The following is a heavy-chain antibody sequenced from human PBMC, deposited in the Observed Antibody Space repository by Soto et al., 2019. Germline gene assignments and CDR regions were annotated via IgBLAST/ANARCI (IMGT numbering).Heavy chain of an antibody. D-gene: IGHD2-21*01. Sequence: PSETLSLTCTVSCGSIRSYYWTWIRQPPGKGLEWLGYIFYSGSTFYNPSLKSRVTISIHTSKSQFSLQLTSVTAADTAVYYCVKGYCGVSCPSYDPPKQFDSWGQGTLVTVSS. J-gene: IGHJ4*02. V-gene: IGHV4-59*01. CDR1: CGSIRSYY. CDR3: VKGYCGVSCPSYDPPKQFDS. CDR2: IFYSGST.